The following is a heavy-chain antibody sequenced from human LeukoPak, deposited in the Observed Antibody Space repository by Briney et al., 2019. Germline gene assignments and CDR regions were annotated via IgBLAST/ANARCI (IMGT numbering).Heavy chain of an antibody. CDR2: IYTSGST. CDR1: GGSISSKSYY. CDR3: ARDSPPAYCSSGSCYFDS. Sequence: SETLSLTCTVSGGSISSKSYYWSWIRQPAGKGLEWIGRIYTSGSTDYNPSLKSRVTMSRDTSKNEFSLILSSLTAADTAVYYCARDSPPAYCSSGSCYFDSWGQGTLVTVSS. D-gene: IGHD2-15*01. J-gene: IGHJ4*02. V-gene: IGHV4-61*02.